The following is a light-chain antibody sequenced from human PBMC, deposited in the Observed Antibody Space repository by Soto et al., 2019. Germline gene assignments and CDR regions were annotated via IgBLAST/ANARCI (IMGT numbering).Light chain of an antibody. CDR3: QQHGGSPPT. Sequence: EIVLTQSPGTLSLSPGERATLSCRASQSVSSNYLAWYQQNPGQAPRLLIYGASNRATGIPDRFRGSGSGTDFTLTIDRLEPEDFGVYYCQQHGGSPPTFGPGTKVDIK. J-gene: IGKJ3*01. CDR2: GAS. V-gene: IGKV3-20*01. CDR1: QSVSSNY.